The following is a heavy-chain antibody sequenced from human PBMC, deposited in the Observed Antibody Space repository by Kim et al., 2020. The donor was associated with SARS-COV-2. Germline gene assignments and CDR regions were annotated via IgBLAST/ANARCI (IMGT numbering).Heavy chain of an antibody. Sequence: SVKVSCKASGGTFSSYAISWVRQAPGQGLEWMGRIIPILGIANYAQKFQGRVTITADKSTSTAYMELSSLRSEDTAVYYCARDTSTIYGMDVWGQGTTVTVSS. D-gene: IGHD3-9*01. CDR1: GGTFSSYA. V-gene: IGHV1-69*04. J-gene: IGHJ6*02. CDR2: IIPILGIA. CDR3: ARDTSTIYGMDV.